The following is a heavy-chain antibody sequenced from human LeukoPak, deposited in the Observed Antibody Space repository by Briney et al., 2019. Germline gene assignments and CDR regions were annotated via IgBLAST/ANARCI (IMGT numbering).Heavy chain of an antibody. D-gene: IGHD3-10*01. CDR1: GFTFSSYG. Sequence: PGGSLRLSCAASGFTFSSYGMHWVRQAPGKGLEWVAFIRYDGSNKYYADSVKGRFTISRDNSKNTLYLQMNSLRAEDTAVYYCATADYYGYSRTPDYWGQGTLVTVSS. V-gene: IGHV3-30*02. CDR2: IRYDGSNK. CDR3: ATADYYGYSRTPDY. J-gene: IGHJ4*02.